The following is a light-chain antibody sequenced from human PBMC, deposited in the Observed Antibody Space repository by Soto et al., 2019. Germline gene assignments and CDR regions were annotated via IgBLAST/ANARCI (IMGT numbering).Light chain of an antibody. CDR2: GAS. J-gene: IGKJ1*01. CDR1: QSVSSN. CDR3: QQYNNWPLT. Sequence: EIVMTQSPATLSVSPGERATLSCRASQSVSSNLAWYQQKPGQAPRLLIYGASTRATGIPARFSGSGSGTEFTLTISSLRSEEFAVYYCQQYNNWPLTFGQGTKVEIK. V-gene: IGKV3-15*01.